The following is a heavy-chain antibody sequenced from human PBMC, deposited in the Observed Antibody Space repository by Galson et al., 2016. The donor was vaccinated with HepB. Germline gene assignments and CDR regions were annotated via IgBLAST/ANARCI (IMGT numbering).Heavy chain of an antibody. J-gene: IGHJ4*02. CDR2: IYPVDSDT. CDR3: ARRGIAVAGRGGIDY. CDR1: GYRLTDYW. D-gene: IGHD6-19*01. Sequence: QSGAEVKDPGESLRISCQGSGYRLTDYWITWVRQVPGKGLEWMAMIYPVDSDTRYSPAFQGQVTISADKSISTAYLQWSSLKASDTAMYYCARRGIAVAGRGGIDYWGQGTLVTVSS. V-gene: IGHV5-51*01.